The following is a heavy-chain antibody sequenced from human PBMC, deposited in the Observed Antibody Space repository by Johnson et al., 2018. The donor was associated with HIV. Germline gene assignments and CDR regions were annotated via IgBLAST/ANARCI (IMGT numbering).Heavy chain of an antibody. V-gene: IGHV3-53*01. CDR2: LYRSGST. J-gene: IGHJ3*02. D-gene: IGHD4-23*01. CDR3: ARGPGYDHDYGGFGI. CDR1: GFSVSSKY. Sequence: VQLVESGGGLIQLGGSLRLSCAASGFSVSSKYMSWVRQAPGKGLEWVSALYRSGSTYYVDSAKGRFPISRNNSKNTRHLQLTSLRVHDTAVYYCARGPGYDHDYGGFGIWGQGTMFTVSS.